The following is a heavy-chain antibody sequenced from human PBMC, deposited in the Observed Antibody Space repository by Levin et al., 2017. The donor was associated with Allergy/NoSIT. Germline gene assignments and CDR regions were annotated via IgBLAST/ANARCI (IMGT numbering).Heavy chain of an antibody. V-gene: IGHV1-2*02. CDR1: GYTLPDYY. CDR3: AGQYSPYYYYGMDV. D-gene: IGHD6-6*01. Sequence: ASVKVSCKASGYTLPDYYIHWVRQAPGQGLEWMGWINPNSGGTNYAQNFQGRVTMTRDTSISTAYMELSRLRSDDTAIYYCAGQYSPYYYYGMDVWGQGTTLTVAS. CDR2: INPNSGGT. J-gene: IGHJ6*02.